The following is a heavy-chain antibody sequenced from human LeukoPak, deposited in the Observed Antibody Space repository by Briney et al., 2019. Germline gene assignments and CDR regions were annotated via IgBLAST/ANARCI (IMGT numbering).Heavy chain of an antibody. Sequence: GGSLRLSCAASGLSLSSYNMHWVRQAPGGGLEWISYISAASGTIYSSDSLKGRFTISRDNARNTLYLQMNSLRPEDTAVYYCARDLGLRRMIWGRGTLVVVSS. CDR1: GLSLSSYN. V-gene: IGHV3-48*04. J-gene: IGHJ2*01. CDR2: ISAASGTI. CDR3: ARDLGLRRMI.